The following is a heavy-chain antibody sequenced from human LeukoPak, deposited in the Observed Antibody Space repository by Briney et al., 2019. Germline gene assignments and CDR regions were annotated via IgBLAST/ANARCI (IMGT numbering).Heavy chain of an antibody. Sequence: GGSLRLSFAASGSTFSDYYMSWFRQPPGKGLEWVSYISSSGGTIYYADSVKGRFTISRDNAKNSLYLQMNSLRAEDTAVYYCARSSRLTFDYWGQGTLVTVSS. J-gene: IGHJ4*02. CDR1: GSTFSDYY. CDR2: ISSSGGTI. CDR3: ARSSRLTFDY. D-gene: IGHD6-6*01. V-gene: IGHV3-11*04.